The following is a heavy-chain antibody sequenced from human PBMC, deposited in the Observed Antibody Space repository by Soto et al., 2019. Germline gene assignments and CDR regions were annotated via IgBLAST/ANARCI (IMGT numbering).Heavy chain of an antibody. CDR2: IVTLFGTA. CDR3: ARLSYSDALDV. D-gene: IGHD4-17*01. Sequence: VQLMQSGAEVKQPGSSVKVSCEASGGTFSSHSINWVRQAPGQGLEWMGGIVTLFGTANYAQEFQDRVTITRDTAASTIYMELRSLTSDGTAVYYCARLSYSDALDVWGQGTTVTVSS. V-gene: IGHV1-69*06. CDR1: GGTFSSHS. J-gene: IGHJ6*02.